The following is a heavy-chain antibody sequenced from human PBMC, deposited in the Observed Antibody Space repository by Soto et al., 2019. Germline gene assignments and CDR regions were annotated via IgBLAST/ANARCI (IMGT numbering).Heavy chain of an antibody. CDR3: ARDWGGEGTFDY. CDR2: ISSSSSYI. J-gene: IGHJ4*02. D-gene: IGHD3-16*01. Sequence: EVQLVESGEGLVKPGGSLRLSCAASGFTLSSYSMNWVRQAPGKGLEWVSSISSSSSYIYYADSVKGRFTISRDNAKNSLYLQMNSLRAEDTAVYYCARDWGGEGTFDYWGQGTLVTVSS. V-gene: IGHV3-21*01. CDR1: GFTLSSYS.